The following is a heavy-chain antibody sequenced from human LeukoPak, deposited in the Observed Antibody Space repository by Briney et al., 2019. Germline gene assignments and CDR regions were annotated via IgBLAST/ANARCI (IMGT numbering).Heavy chain of an antibody. CDR1: GGSFTGYY. CDR2: IHYRGST. Sequence: SETLSLTCAVSGGSFTGYYWSWIRQAPGRGLEWIGEIHYRGSTTYNPSLRSRVTISRDTSENQFSLKLSSVTAADTAVYYCARGILEYYYFDLWGRGTLVTVSS. CDR3: ARGILEYYYFDL. D-gene: IGHD3-3*01. V-gene: IGHV4-34*01. J-gene: IGHJ2*01.